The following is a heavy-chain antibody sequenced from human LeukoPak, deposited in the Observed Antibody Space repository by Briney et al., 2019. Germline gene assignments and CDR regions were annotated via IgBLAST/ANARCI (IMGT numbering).Heavy chain of an antibody. CDR2: INPNSGGT. D-gene: IGHD3-9*01. Sequence: ASVKVSCKASGYTFTGYYMHWVRQAPGQGLEWMGWINPNSGGTNYAQKFYARVTMTRDTSISTAYMELSRLRSDDTAVFYCARSPDILTGENFDYWGQGTLVTVSS. CDR3: ARSPDILTGENFDY. J-gene: IGHJ4*02. CDR1: GYTFTGYY. V-gene: IGHV1-2*02.